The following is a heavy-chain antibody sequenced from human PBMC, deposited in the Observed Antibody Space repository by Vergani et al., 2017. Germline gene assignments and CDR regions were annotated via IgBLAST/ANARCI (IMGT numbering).Heavy chain of an antibody. Sequence: QVQLQESGPGLVKPSETLSLTCTVSGGSISSYYWSWIRQPPGEGLEWIGYIYYSGSTNYNPSLKSRVTISVDTSKNQFSLKLSSVTAADTAGYYCVRNPYCGGDCYSDAFDIWGQGTMVTVSS. CDR3: VRNPYCGGDCYSDAFDI. J-gene: IGHJ3*02. CDR1: GGSISSYY. V-gene: IGHV4-59*01. CDR2: IYYSGST. D-gene: IGHD2-21*02.